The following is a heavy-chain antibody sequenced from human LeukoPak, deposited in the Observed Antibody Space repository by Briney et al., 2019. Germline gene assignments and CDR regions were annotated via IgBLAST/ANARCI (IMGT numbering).Heavy chain of an antibody. CDR3: ACGIVVVVAATPSYYFDY. Sequence: SVKVSCKASGGTFSSYAISWVRQAPGQGLEWMGRIIPSFGTADYAEKFKGRVTITTDESKSTAYMELISLRSEDTAVYYCACGIVVVVAATPSYYFDYWGQGTLVTVSS. CDR1: GGTFSSYA. CDR2: IIPSFGTA. D-gene: IGHD2-15*01. V-gene: IGHV1-69*05. J-gene: IGHJ4*02.